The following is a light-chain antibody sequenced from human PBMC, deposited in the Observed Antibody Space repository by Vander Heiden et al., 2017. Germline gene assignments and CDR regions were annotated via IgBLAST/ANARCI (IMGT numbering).Light chain of an antibody. Sequence: SYVLTQPPSVSLAPGQTARITCEGDDIRGKSVNWYQQKPGQAPVLVIYYDSDRTSGIPERFSGSNSGNTATLTISRVEAGDEADYYCQVWDSGSDHLVFGGGTKLTVL. J-gene: IGLJ2*01. CDR2: YDS. CDR1: DIRGKS. V-gene: IGLV3-21*04. CDR3: QVWDSGSDHLV.